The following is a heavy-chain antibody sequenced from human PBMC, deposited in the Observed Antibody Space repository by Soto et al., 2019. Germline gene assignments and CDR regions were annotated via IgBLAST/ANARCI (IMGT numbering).Heavy chain of an antibody. CDR3: ARGGDYDILHGYRINILFDY. J-gene: IGHJ4*02. Sequence: SETLSLTCTVSGGSISSYYWSWIRQPPGKGLEWIGYIYYSGSTNYNPSLKSRVTISVDTSKSQFSLKLSSVTAADTAVYYCARGGDYDILHGYRINILFDYWGQGTLVTVSS. D-gene: IGHD3-9*01. CDR2: IYYSGST. CDR1: GGSISSYY. V-gene: IGHV4-59*01.